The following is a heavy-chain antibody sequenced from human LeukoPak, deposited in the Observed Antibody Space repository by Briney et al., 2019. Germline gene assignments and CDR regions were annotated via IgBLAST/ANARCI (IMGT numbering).Heavy chain of an antibody. D-gene: IGHD2-2*01. J-gene: IGHJ6*04. CDR1: GFTFSSYA. CDR3: AKGDCSSTSCSGFYGMDV. CDR2: TSGGST. Sequence: GGSLRLSCAASGFTFSSYAMSWVRQAPGKGLEWVSTTSGGSTYYADSVKGRFTISRDNSKSTLYLQMNSLRAEDTAVYYSAKGDCSSTSCSGFYGMDVWGRGTTVTVSS. V-gene: IGHV3-23*01.